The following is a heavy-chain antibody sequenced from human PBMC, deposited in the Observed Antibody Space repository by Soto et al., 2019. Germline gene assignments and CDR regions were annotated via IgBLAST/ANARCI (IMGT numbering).Heavy chain of an antibody. CDR1: GGSISSGDYY. V-gene: IGHV4-31*03. CDR3: ARAGSTSGGVDY. Sequence: QVQLQEAGPGLVKPSQTLSLTCTVAGGSISSGDYYWSWIRQHPGKGLEWIAYIYYRGSTYYNPSLKSGVTISVDRFKNQFSGKLSSVTAADTVVYYCARAGSTSGGVDYWGQGTMVTVSS. D-gene: IGHD2-2*01. J-gene: IGHJ4*02. CDR2: IYYRGST.